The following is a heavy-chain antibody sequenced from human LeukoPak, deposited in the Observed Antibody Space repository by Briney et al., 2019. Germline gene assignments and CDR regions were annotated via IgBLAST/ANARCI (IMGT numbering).Heavy chain of an antibody. CDR3: ARTGFEWGEYFYYMDG. CDR1: GFILSNYA. V-gene: IGHV3-30*02. D-gene: IGHD2/OR15-2a*01. Sequence: GGSLRLSCAASGFILSNYAMHWVRQAPGKGLEWVAFIRNDGNEIYYADSVKGRFTISRDNSGDTVYFQMNSLIYDDTAVYYCARTGFEWGEYFYYMDGWGKGTTVTASS. J-gene: IGHJ6*03. CDR2: IRNDGNEI.